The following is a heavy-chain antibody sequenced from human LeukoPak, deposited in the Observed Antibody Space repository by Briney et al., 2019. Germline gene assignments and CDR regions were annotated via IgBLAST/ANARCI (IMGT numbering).Heavy chain of an antibody. V-gene: IGHV4-59*01. CDR3: ARDARNYYGSGSYYYYGMDV. CDR2: IYYSGST. Sequence: KASETLSLTCTVSGGSISSYYWSWIRQPPGKGLEWIGYIYYSGSTNYNPSLKSRVTISVDTSKNQFSLKLSSVTAADTAVYYCARDARNYYGSGSYYYYGMDVWGQGTTVTVSS. CDR1: GGSISSYY. D-gene: IGHD3-10*01. J-gene: IGHJ6*02.